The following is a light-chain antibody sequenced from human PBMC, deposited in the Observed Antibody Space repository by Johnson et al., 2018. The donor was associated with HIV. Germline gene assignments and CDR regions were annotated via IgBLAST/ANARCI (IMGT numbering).Light chain of an antibody. CDR3: GTWDSSLSAYV. J-gene: IGLJ1*01. CDR1: SSNIGRNY. V-gene: IGLV1-51*01. CDR2: DNN. Sequence: VLTQPPSVSAAPGQKVTISCSGSSSNIGRNYVSWYQQLPGTAPKLLIFDNNKRPSGIPDRFSASKSGTSATLGITGLQTGDEADYYCGTWDSSLSAYVFGTGTKVTVL.